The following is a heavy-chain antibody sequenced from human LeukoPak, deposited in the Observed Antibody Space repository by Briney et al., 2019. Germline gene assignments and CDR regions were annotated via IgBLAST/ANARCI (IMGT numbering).Heavy chain of an antibody. D-gene: IGHD1-7*01. CDR2: ISWNSGTI. CDR1: GFTFSSYS. V-gene: IGHV3-9*01. CDR3: AKGSGTPD. Sequence: PGGSLRLSCAASGFTFSSYSMNWVRQAPGKGLEWVSGISWNSGTIGYADSVKGRFTISRDNAKNSLYLQMNSLRAEDTAFYYCAKGSGTPDWGQGTLVTVSS. J-gene: IGHJ4*02.